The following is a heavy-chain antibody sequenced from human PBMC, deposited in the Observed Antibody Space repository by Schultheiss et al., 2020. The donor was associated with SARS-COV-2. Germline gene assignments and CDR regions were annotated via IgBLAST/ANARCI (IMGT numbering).Heavy chain of an antibody. Sequence: SETLSLTCAVYGGSFSGYYWSWIRQPPGKGLEWIGEINHSGSTNYNPSLKSRVTISVDTSKNQFSLKLSSVTAADTAVYYCARDGIGSSAWGKGTTVTVSS. CDR1: GGSFSGYY. J-gene: IGHJ6*04. CDR3: ARDGIGSSA. V-gene: IGHV4-34*01. D-gene: IGHD6-6*01. CDR2: INHSGST.